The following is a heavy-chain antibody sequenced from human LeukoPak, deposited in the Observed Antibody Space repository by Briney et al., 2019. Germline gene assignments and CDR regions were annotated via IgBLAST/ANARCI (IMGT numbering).Heavy chain of an antibody. D-gene: IGHD3-3*01. J-gene: IGHJ4*02. V-gene: IGHV4-59*01. Sequence: SETLSLTCTVSDGSITTYYWSWIRQPPGKGLEWIGFIFYSGNTNYNPSLKSRVTISLNTSKTQFSLKLSSVTAADTAVYYCARGTFWSGYYHDYWGQGTLVTVSS. CDR3: ARGTFWSGYYHDY. CDR2: IFYSGNT. CDR1: DGSITTYY.